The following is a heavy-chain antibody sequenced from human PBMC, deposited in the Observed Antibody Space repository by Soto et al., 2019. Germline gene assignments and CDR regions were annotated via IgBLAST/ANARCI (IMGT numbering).Heavy chain of an antibody. Sequence: EVQLLESGGGLVQPGGSLRLSCAASGFTFSSYAMSWVRQAPGKGLEWVSAISGSGGSTYYADSVKGRFTISRDNSKNTLYLQMNSLRAEDTAVYYCAKRSGEYCSSTSCPRGAFDIWGQGTMVTVSS. V-gene: IGHV3-23*01. J-gene: IGHJ3*02. CDR3: AKRSGEYCSSTSCPRGAFDI. D-gene: IGHD2-2*01. CDR2: ISGSGGST. CDR1: GFTFSSYA.